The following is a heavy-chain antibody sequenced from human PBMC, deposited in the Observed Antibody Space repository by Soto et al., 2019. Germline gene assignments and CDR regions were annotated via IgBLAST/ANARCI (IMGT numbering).Heavy chain of an antibody. CDR3: ARARAHIVVVTAKGDAFDI. CDR1: GYTFTSYG. CDR2: ISAYNGNT. Sequence: ASVKVSCKASGYTFTSYGISWVREAPGQGLEWMGWISAYNGNTNYAQKLQGRVTMTTDTSTSTAYMELRSLRSDDTAVYYCARARAHIVVVTAKGDAFDIWGQGTMVTVSS. V-gene: IGHV1-18*01. J-gene: IGHJ3*02. D-gene: IGHD2-21*02.